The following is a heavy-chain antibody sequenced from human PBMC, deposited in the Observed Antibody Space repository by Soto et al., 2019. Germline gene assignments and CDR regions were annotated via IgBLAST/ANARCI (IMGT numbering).Heavy chain of an antibody. J-gene: IGHJ4*02. Sequence: SETLSLTCAVYGGSFSDYSWSWIRQPPGKGLAWIGEISHSGGSKYNPSLKSRVTISVDTSKNQFSLKLSSVTAADTAVYCCARGRKNYSSSWYVGWGLGTLVTVSS. CDR3: ARGRKNYSSSWYVG. V-gene: IGHV4-34*01. CDR2: ISHSGGS. CDR1: GGSFSDYS. D-gene: IGHD6-13*01.